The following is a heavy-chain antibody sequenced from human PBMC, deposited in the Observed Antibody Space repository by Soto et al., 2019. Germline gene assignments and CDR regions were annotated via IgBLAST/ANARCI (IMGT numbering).Heavy chain of an antibody. Sequence: GGSLRLSCAASGFTFSSYAMSWFGQAPGKGLEWVSAISGSGGSTYYADSVKGRFTISGDNSKNTLYLQMNSLRAEDTAVYYCASPASTPYSSSWSLYYYYGMDVWGQGTTVTVSS. CDR1: GFTFSSYA. CDR2: ISGSGGST. D-gene: IGHD6-13*01. CDR3: ASPASTPYSSSWSLYYYYGMDV. V-gene: IGHV3-23*01. J-gene: IGHJ6*02.